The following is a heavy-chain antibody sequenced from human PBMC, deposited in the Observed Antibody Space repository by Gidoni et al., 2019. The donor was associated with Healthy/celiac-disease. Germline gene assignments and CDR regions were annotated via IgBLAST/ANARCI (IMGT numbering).Heavy chain of an antibody. D-gene: IGHD2-2*01. Sequence: QVQLQESGPGLVKPSQTLSLTCTVSGGSISSGDYYWSWIRQPPGKGLEWIGYIYYSGSTYYNPSLKSRVTISVDTSKNQFSLKLSSVTAADTAVYYCAREWGDCSSTSCPGGFQHWGQGTLVTVSS. CDR1: GGSISSGDYY. J-gene: IGHJ1*01. CDR2: IYYSGST. V-gene: IGHV4-30-4*01. CDR3: AREWGDCSSTSCPGGFQH.